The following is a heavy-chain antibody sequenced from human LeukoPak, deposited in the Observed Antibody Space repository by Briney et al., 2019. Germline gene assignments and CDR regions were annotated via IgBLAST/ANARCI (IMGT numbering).Heavy chain of an antibody. Sequence: GGSLRLSCAASGFTFSSYAMSWVRQAPGKGLEWVSAISGSGGSTYYADSVKGRFTISRDNSKNTLYLQMNSLRAEDTAVYYCAREMHGGYDYVWGSYRPLDAFDIWGQGTMVTVSS. J-gene: IGHJ3*02. CDR3: AREMHGGYDYVWGSYRPLDAFDI. CDR1: GFTFSSYA. V-gene: IGHV3-23*01. CDR2: ISGSGGST. D-gene: IGHD3-16*02.